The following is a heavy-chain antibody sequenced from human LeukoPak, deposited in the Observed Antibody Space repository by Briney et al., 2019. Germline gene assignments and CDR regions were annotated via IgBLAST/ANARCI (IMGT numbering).Heavy chain of an antibody. CDR1: GFTFSGSA. CDR3: TRDPRRLDY. V-gene: IGHV3-73*01. CDR2: IRSKANSYAT. Sequence: GGSLRLSCAASGFTFSGSAMHWVRQASGKGLEWVGRIRSKANSYATAYAASVKGRFTISRDDSKNTAYLQMNSLKTEDTAVYCCTRDPRRLDYWGQGTLVTVSS. J-gene: IGHJ4*02.